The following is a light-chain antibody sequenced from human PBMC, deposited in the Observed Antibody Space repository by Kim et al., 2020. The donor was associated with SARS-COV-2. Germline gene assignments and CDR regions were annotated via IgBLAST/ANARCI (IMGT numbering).Light chain of an antibody. CDR3: QVWDSSSDHVG. Sequence: GKRAKSTWEGNKIVRKSVHGDQKKTEQAPGLAIYYESDRASGIPERFSGSNSGNTATLTISRVEAGDEADYYCQVWDSSSDHVGFGGGTQLTVL. V-gene: IGLV3-21*04. CDR1: KIVRKS. J-gene: IGLJ2*01. CDR2: YES.